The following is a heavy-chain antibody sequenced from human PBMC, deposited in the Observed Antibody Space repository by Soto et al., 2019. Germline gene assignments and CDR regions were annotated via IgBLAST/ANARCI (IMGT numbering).Heavy chain of an antibody. D-gene: IGHD1-26*01. V-gene: IGHV4-59*01. CDR1: GGSISSYY. J-gene: IGHJ4*02. Sequence: QVQLQESGPGLVKPSETLSLTCTVSGGSISSYYWSWIRQPPGKGLEWIGYIYYSGSTNYNPSLKSRVTISVDTSKNQFSLKLSSVTAADTAVYYCARVGVAGLFDYWGQATLVTVSS. CDR2: IYYSGST. CDR3: ARVGVAGLFDY.